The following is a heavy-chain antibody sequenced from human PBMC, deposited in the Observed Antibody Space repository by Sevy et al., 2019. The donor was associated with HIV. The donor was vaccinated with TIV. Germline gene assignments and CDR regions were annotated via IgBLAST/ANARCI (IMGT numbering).Heavy chain of an antibody. CDR1: GGSISSYY. CDR2: IYTSGST. V-gene: IGHV4-4*07. CDR3: ARDKESSGYDSNYYYYYMDV. J-gene: IGHJ6*03. Sequence: NPSETLSLTCTVSGGSISSYYWSWIRQPAGKGLEWIGRIYTSGSTNYNPSLKSRVTMSVDTSKNQFSLKLSSVTAADTAVYYCARDKESSGYDSNYYYYYMDVWGKGTTVTVSS. D-gene: IGHD5-12*01.